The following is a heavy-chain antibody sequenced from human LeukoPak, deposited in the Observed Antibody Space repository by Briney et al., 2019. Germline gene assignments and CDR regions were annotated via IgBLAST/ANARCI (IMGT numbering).Heavy chain of an antibody. CDR3: ATGPIVGATSFLDY. CDR1: GFTFSSYG. J-gene: IGHJ4*02. D-gene: IGHD1-26*01. V-gene: IGHV3-30*03. Sequence: PGGSLRPSCAASGFTFSSYGMHWVRQAPGKGLEWVAVISYDGSNKYYADSVKGRFTISRDNSKNTLYLQTNSLRAEDTAVYYCATGPIVGATSFLDYWGQGTLVTVSS. CDR2: ISYDGSNK.